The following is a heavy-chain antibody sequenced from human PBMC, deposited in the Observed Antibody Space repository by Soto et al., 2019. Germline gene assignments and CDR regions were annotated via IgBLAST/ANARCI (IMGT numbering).Heavy chain of an antibody. CDR1: GGSISSGDYY. Sequence: PSETLSLTCTVSGGSISSGDYYWSWIRQPPGKGLEWIGYIYYSGSTYYNPSLKSRVTISVDTSKNQFSLKLSSVTAADTAVYYCARAPPITMVRGVISFWFDPWGQGTLVTVSS. CDR2: IYYSGST. D-gene: IGHD3-10*01. CDR3: ARAPPITMVRGVISFWFDP. V-gene: IGHV4-30-4*01. J-gene: IGHJ5*02.